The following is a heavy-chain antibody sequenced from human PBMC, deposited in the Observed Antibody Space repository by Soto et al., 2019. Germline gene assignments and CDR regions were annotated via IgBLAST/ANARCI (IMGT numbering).Heavy chain of an antibody. J-gene: IGHJ6*02. CDR1: GYSFTNQA. CDR2: ISGRSGNS. V-gene: IGHV1-18*01. Sequence: SVKDSYKTSGYSFTNQAINWVRQAPVQGLEWVGWISGRSGNSNSAETVRGRVTMTTDTSTATAYLELRALTTDDTAVYYCARGYDSSAYFYPLGDGMDVWGQGTTVTVSS. CDR3: ARGYDSSAYFYPLGDGMDV. D-gene: IGHD6-19*01.